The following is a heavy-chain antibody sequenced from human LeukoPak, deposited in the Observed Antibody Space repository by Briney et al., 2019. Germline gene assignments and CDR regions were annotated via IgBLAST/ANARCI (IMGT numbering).Heavy chain of an antibody. D-gene: IGHD3-9*01. V-gene: IGHV4-31*11. J-gene: IGHJ3*02. CDR3: ARDVVLTSSPDAFDI. CDR1: GDSVTSGGYF. CDR2: ISNSGTT. Sequence: PSETLSLTCAVSGDSVTSGGYFWTGIHQLPGKGLEWIGSISNSGTTSYNPSLQSRVSISLDTSNNHFSLRLGSVTAADTAVYYCARDVVLTSSPDAFDIWGQGTMVIVSS.